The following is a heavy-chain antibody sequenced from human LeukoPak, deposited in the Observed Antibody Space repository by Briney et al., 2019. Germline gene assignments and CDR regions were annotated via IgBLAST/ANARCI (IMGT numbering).Heavy chain of an antibody. V-gene: IGHV3-21*01. J-gene: IGHJ4*02. D-gene: IGHD3-10*01. CDR2: ISSSSGYI. CDR1: GFTFSDYS. CDR3: ARVLSRTMVRGVIVY. Sequence: GGSLRLSCAASGFTFSDYSMNWVRQAPGKGLEWVSSISSSSGYIYYADSVKGRFTISRDNAKNSLYLQMNSLRAEDTAVYYCARVLSRTMVRGVIVYWGQGTLVTVSS.